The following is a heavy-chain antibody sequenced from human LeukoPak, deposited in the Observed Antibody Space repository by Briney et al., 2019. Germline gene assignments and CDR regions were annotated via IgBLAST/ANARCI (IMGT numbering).Heavy chain of an antibody. CDR3: ATSFRSDSGGR. CDR1: GFTFSRYT. V-gene: IGHV3-48*02. J-gene: IGHJ4*02. Sequence: GGSLRLSCAASGFTFSRYTMNWVRQAPGKGLEWVSYINTGSSTVYYADSVKGRFTISRDNAKNSLFLRMNSLRDEDTAVYYCATSFRSDSGGRWGQGTLVTVSS. D-gene: IGHD4-17*01. CDR2: INTGSSTV.